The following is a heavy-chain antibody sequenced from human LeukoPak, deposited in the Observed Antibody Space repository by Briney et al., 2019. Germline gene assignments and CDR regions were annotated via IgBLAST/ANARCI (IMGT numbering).Heavy chain of an antibody. J-gene: IGHJ4*02. CDR3: AKRGVVIRVILVGFHKEAYYFES. Sequence: GGSLRLSCSVSGFTFSNYAMSWVRQAPRKGLEWVSTISGTGGSASYADSVKGRFTFSRDNSTGTPYLQMNGLRAEDTAVYFCAKRGVVIRVILVGFHKEAYYFESWGQGALVTVSS. V-gene: IGHV3-23*01. CDR2: ISGTGGSA. D-gene: IGHD3/OR15-3a*01. CDR1: GFTFSNYA.